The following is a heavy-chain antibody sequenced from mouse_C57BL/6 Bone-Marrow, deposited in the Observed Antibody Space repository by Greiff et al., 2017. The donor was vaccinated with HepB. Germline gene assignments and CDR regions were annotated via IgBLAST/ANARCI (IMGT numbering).Heavy chain of an antibody. J-gene: IGHJ1*03. D-gene: IGHD1-1*01. V-gene: IGHV1-26*01. Sequence: EVQLQQSGPELVKPGASVKISCKASGYTFTDYYMNWVKQSHGKSLEWIGDINPNNGGTSYNQKFKGKATLTVDKSSSTAYMELRSLTSEDSAVYYCARYRIYYGSSGTRYFDVWGTGTTVTVSS. CDR1: GYTFTDYY. CDR3: ARYRIYYGSSGTRYFDV. CDR2: INPNNGGT.